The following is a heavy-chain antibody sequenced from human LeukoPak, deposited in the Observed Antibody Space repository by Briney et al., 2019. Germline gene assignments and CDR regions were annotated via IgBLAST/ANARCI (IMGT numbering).Heavy chain of an antibody. CDR3: AKAGRISTAFDI. V-gene: IGHV3-23*01. Sequence: GSLRLSCAASGFTFSSYGMSWVRQAPGKGLEGVSAISGSGGSTYYADSVKGRFTISRDNSKNTLYLQMNSLRAEDTAVYYCAKAGRISTAFDIWGQGTMVTVSS. D-gene: IGHD2-2*01. CDR2: ISGSGGST. J-gene: IGHJ3*02. CDR1: GFTFSSYG.